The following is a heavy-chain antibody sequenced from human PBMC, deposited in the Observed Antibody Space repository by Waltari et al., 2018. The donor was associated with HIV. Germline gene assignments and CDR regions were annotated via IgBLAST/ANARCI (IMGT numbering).Heavy chain of an antibody. D-gene: IGHD3-16*01. Sequence: EVLLVESGGGLGKPGGSLRLSCAASGFTFSDAWTSWVRQAPGKGLELVGRIKSNTDGGTTDYAAPVKGRFTISRDDSKTTLYLEMNSLKTEDTAVYYCTTVGGGTRDYWGQGTLITVSS. J-gene: IGHJ4*02. CDR1: GFTFSDAW. V-gene: IGHV3-15*01. CDR2: IKSNTDGGTT. CDR3: TTVGGGTRDY.